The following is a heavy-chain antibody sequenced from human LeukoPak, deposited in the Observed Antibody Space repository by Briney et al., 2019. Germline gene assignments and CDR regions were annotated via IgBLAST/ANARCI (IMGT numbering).Heavy chain of an antibody. V-gene: IGHV1-69*13. J-gene: IGHJ4*02. Sequence: GASVKVSCKASGGTFSSYAISWVRQAPGQGLEWMGGIIPIFGTANYAQKFQGRVTITADESTSTAYMELSSLRSEDTAVYYCARDDNPGLMVSYWGQGTLVTVSS. CDR1: GGTFSSYA. CDR3: ARDDNPGLMVSY. D-gene: IGHD2-8*02. CDR2: IIPIFGTA.